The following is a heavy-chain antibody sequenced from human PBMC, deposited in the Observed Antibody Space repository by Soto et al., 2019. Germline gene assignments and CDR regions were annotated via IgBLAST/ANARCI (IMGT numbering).Heavy chain of an antibody. Sequence: PGGSLRLSCASSGVTFSSYAMSWVRQAPGKGLEWVSAISGSGGSTYYADSVKGRFTISRDNSKNTLYLQMNSLRAEDTAVYYCAKGYDFWSGYYYDAFDIWGHGTMVTVSS. J-gene: IGHJ3*02. V-gene: IGHV3-23*01. CDR3: AKGYDFWSGYYYDAFDI. CDR2: ISGSGGST. D-gene: IGHD3-3*01. CDR1: GVTFSSYA.